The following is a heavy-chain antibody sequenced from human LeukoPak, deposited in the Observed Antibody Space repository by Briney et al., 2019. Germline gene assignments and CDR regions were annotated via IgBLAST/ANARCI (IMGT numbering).Heavy chain of an antibody. Sequence: SQTLSLTYAISGDGVSSNSAAWNWIRQSPSRGLEWLARTYYRSTWYNVYAVSVKSRITINPDTSKNQLSLQLNSVSPEDTAVYYCAREITDAFDIWGQGTMVTVSS. J-gene: IGHJ3*02. CDR3: AREITDAFDI. V-gene: IGHV6-1*01. CDR2: TYYRSTWYN. D-gene: IGHD1-14*01. CDR1: GDGVSSNSAA.